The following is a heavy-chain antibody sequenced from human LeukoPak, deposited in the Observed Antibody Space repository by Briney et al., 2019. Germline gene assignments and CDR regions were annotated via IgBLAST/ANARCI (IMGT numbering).Heavy chain of an antibody. CDR1: GLTFSSYG. V-gene: IGHV3-33*01. Sequence: GGSLRLSCAASGLTFSSYGMHWVRQAPGKGLEWVAVIWYDGSNKYYADSVKGRFTISRDNSKNTLYLQMNSLRAEDTAVYYCARGLSAGGHGDYWGQGTLVTVSS. CDR2: IWYDGSNK. J-gene: IGHJ4*02. D-gene: IGHD3-16*01. CDR3: ARGLSAGGHGDY.